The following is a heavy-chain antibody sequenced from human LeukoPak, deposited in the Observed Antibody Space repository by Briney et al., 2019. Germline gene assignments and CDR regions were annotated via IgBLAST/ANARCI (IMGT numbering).Heavy chain of an antibody. CDR1: GYTFTGYH. V-gene: IGHV1-46*01. Sequence: ASVKVSCKASGYTFTGYHMHWVRQAPGQGLEWMGIINPSGGSTSYAQKFQGRVTMTRDTSTSTVYMELSSLRSEDTAVYYCARERSGVVTPLDYWGQGTLVTVSS. CDR3: ARERSGVVTPLDY. D-gene: IGHD2-21*02. CDR2: INPSGGST. J-gene: IGHJ4*02.